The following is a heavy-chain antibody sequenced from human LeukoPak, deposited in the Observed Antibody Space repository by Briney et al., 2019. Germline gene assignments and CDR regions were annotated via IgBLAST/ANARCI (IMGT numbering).Heavy chain of an antibody. J-gene: IGHJ4*02. CDR2: MYYSGST. V-gene: IGHV4-39*01. Sequence: PSETLSLTCTVSGGSISSSSYYWGWIRQPPGKGLEWIGSMYYSGSTYYNPSLQSRVTISVDTSKNQFSLSLTSVTAADTAVYYCARQGGLWLRAPFDYWGQGTLVIVSS. CDR1: GGSISSSSYY. CDR3: ARQGGLWLRAPFDY. D-gene: IGHD5-18*01.